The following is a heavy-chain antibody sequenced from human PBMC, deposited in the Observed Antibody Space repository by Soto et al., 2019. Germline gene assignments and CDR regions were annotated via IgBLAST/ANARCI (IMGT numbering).Heavy chain of an antibody. V-gene: IGHV4-59*01. CDR1: GGSTHSYY. D-gene: IGHD2-15*01. CDR3: ARGHGHGGSSFDF. Sequence: QVQLQESGPGLVKPSETPSLTCTVSGGSTHSYYWAWIRQPPGKGLEWMGYVYYNGDTNYNPSLKSRVTISVDASKNQLSLKLTSVTPADSAVYFCARGHGHGGSSFDFWGQGTLVTVSS. CDR2: VYYNGDT. J-gene: IGHJ4*02.